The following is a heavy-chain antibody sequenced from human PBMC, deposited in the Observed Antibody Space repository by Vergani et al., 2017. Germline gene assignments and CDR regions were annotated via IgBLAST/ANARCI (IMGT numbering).Heavy chain of an antibody. Sequence: EVQLVESGGGLVQPGGSLRLSCAASGFTFSSYSMNWVRQAPGKGLEWVSYISSSSSTIYYADSVKGRFTISRDNAKNSLYLQMNSLRAEDTAVYYCARVADIIQLRSGDSLVYDYWGQGTLVTVSS. CDR3: ARVADIIQLRSGDSLVYDY. J-gene: IGHJ4*02. CDR2: ISSSSSTI. D-gene: IGHD5-18*01. V-gene: IGHV3-48*04. CDR1: GFTFSSYS.